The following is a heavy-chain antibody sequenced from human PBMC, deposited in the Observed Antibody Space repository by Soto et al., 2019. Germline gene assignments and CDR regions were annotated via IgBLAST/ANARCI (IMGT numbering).Heavy chain of an antibody. CDR1: GGSISIGGYS. J-gene: IGHJ4*02. CDR3: AAGGGLPRYY. Sequence: PSESLSLTFAVSGGSISIGGYSWSWIRQPPGKALEWTGYIYHSGSNYYNPYLKSRVTISVERSKNQPQLKISSVTAADTPVYYCAAGGGLPRYYWGQGTLVTVSS. CDR2: IYHSGSN. D-gene: IGHD5-12*01. V-gene: IGHV4-30-2*01.